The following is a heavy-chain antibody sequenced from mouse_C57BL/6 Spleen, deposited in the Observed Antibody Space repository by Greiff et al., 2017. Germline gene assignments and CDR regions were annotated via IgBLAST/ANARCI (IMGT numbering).Heavy chain of an antibody. V-gene: IGHV7-1*01. Sequence: EVNLVESGGGLVQSGRSLRLSCATSGFTFSDFYMEWVRQAPGKGLEWIAASRNKANDYTTEYSGSVKGRFIVSRDTSQSILYLQMNALRAEDTAIYYCARNYYGSSFYWYFDVWGTGTTVTVSS. CDR2: SRNKANDYTT. D-gene: IGHD1-1*01. CDR3: ARNYYGSSFYWYFDV. J-gene: IGHJ1*03. CDR1: GFTFSDFY.